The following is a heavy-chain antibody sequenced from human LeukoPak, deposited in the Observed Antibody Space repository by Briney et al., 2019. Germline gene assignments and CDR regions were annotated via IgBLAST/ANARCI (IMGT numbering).Heavy chain of an antibody. CDR2: ISSSSSTI. Sequence: PGGSLRLSCAASGFTFSSYSMNWVRQAPGKGLEWVSYISSSSSTIYCADSVKGRFTISRDNAKNSLYLQMNSLRAEDTAVYYCASTSSGRIQLWYRYGMDVWGQGTTVTVSS. D-gene: IGHD5-18*01. CDR1: GFTFSSYS. CDR3: ASTSSGRIQLWYRYGMDV. J-gene: IGHJ6*02. V-gene: IGHV3-48*04.